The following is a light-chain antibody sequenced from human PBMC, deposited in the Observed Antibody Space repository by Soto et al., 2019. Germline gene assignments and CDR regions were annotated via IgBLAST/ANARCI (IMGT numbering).Light chain of an antibody. CDR3: QQYNNWPPMA. Sequence: EIVMTQSPATLSVSPGERATLSCRASQSVSSNLAWYQQKPGQAPRLLIYGASTRATGIPDRFSGSGSGTEFTLTISSLQSEDFAVYYCQQYNNWPPMAFGQGTNVEIQ. CDR2: GAS. V-gene: IGKV3-15*01. CDR1: QSVSSN. J-gene: IGKJ1*01.